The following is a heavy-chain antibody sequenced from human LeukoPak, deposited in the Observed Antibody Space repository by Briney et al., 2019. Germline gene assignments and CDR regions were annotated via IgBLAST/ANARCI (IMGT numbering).Heavy chain of an antibody. CDR1: GYTFTSYG. V-gene: IGHV1-69*13. Sequence: SVKVSCKASGYTFTSYGISWVRQAPGQGLEWMGGIIPIFGTANYAQKFQGRVTITADESTSTAYMELSSLRSEDTAVYYCARGVAYYDSSGYYYAGAFDIWGQGTMVTVSS. CDR3: ARGVAYYDSSGYYYAGAFDI. D-gene: IGHD3-22*01. CDR2: IIPIFGTA. J-gene: IGHJ3*02.